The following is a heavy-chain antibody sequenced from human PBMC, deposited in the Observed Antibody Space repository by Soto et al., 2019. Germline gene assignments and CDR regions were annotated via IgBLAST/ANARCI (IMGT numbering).Heavy chain of an antibody. D-gene: IGHD6-19*01. Sequence: ASVKVSCKASGGTFSSYAISWVRQAPGQGLEWMGWINAGNGNTKYSQKFQGRVTITRDTSASTAYMELSSLRSEDTAVYYCARGLAPYYFDYWGQGTLVTVSS. CDR3: ARGLAPYYFDY. V-gene: IGHV1-3*01. J-gene: IGHJ4*02. CDR2: INAGNGNT. CDR1: GGTFSSYA.